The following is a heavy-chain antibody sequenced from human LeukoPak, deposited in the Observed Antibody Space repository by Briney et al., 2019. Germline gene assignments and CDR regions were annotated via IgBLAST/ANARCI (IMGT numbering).Heavy chain of an antibody. D-gene: IGHD2-21*01. J-gene: IGHJ4*02. V-gene: IGHV3-53*01. CDR3: VRDEGLRLVERFDS. Sequence: GGSLRLSCAVSGSTVSNNFMTWVRQAPGKGLEWVSTILGDTTTTYADSVRGRFTISRDDSQNTLYLQMHRLRAEDTAVYFCVRDEGLRLVERFDSWGQGTLVTVSS. CDR2: ILGDTTT. CDR1: GSTVSNNF.